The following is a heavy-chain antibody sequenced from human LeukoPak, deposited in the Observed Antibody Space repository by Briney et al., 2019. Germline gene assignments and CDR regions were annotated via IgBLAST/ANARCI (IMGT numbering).Heavy chain of an antibody. V-gene: IGHV1-18*01. CDR2: ISAYNGNT. D-gene: IGHD3-3*01. CDR1: GYTFTSYG. CDR3: ARDPRSYDFWSGYLDY. J-gene: IGHJ4*02. Sequence: ASVKVSCKASGYTFTSYGISWVRQAPGQGLEWMGWISAYNGNTNYAQKLQGRVTMTTDQSTSTAYMELRSLRSDDTAVYYCARDPRSYDFWSGYLDYWGQGTLVTVSS.